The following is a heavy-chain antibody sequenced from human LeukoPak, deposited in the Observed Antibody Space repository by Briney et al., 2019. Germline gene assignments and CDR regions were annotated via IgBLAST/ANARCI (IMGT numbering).Heavy chain of an antibody. CDR2: IIPIFGTA. J-gene: IGHJ4*02. CDR3: ARWRAGHMIDN. V-gene: IGHV1-69*13. Sequence: ASVKVSCKASGGTFSSYAISWVRQAPGQGLEWMGGIIPIFGTANYAQKFQGRITITADESTSTAYMELSSLRSEDTAVYYCARWRAGHMIDNWGQGTLVTVAS. D-gene: IGHD6-19*01. CDR1: GGTFSSYA.